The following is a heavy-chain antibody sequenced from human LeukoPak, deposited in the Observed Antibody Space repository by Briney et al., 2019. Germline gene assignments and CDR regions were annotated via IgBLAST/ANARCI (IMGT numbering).Heavy chain of an antibody. D-gene: IGHD5-18*01. J-gene: IGHJ4*02. CDR1: GGTFSSYA. Sequence: ASVKVSCKASGGTFSSYAISWVRQAPGQGLEWMGRIIPIFGTANYAQEFQGRVTITTDESTSTAYMELSSLRSEDTAVYYCARGEPTARLWPYWGQGTLVTVSS. CDR2: IIPIFGTA. CDR3: ARGEPTARLWPY. V-gene: IGHV1-69*05.